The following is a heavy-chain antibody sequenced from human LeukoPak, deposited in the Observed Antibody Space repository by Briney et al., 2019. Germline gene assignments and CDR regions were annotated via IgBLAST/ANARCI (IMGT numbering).Heavy chain of an antibody. CDR2: IYHSGST. J-gene: IGHJ5*02. CDR3: ASKIWAAPNWFDP. D-gene: IGHD3-16*01. CDR1: GDTISSSNW. Sequence: TSGTLSLTCGVSGDTISSSNWWSWVRQPPGKGLEWIGEIYHSGSTNYNPSLKSRVTISVDKSKNQFSLKLSSVTAANTAVYYCASKIWAAPNWFDPWRQGTLVTVS. V-gene: IGHV4-4*02.